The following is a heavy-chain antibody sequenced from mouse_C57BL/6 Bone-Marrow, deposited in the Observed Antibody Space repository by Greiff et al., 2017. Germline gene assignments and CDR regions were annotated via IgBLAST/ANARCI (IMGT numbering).Heavy chain of an antibody. CDR1: GYTFTSYW. V-gene: IGHV1-64*01. J-gene: IGHJ3*01. Sequence: QVQLQQPGAELVKPGASVKLSCKASGYTFTSYWMHWVKQRPGQGLEWIGMIHPNSGITNYNEKFKSKATLTVDKSTSTAYMRLSSLASEDSAVYYCAPFPFAYWGQGTLVTVSA. CDR2: IHPNSGIT. CDR3: APFPFAY.